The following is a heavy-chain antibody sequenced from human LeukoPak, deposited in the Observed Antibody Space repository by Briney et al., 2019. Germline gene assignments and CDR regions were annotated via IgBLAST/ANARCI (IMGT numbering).Heavy chain of an antibody. CDR2: IYTSGST. D-gene: IGHD6-19*01. J-gene: IGHJ4*02. V-gene: IGHV4-39*07. CDR3: ARALSGSTDY. CDR1: GGSISSSSYY. Sequence: SETLSLTCTVSGGSISSSSYYWGWIRQPPGKGLEWIGRIYTSGSTNYNPSLKSRVTISVDTSKDQFSLKLSSVTAADTAVYYCARALSGSTDYWGQGTLVTVSS.